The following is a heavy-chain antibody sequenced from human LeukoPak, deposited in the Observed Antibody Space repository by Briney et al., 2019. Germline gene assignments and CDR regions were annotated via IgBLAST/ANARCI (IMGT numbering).Heavy chain of an antibody. CDR1: GFTFDDYA. Sequence: GGSLRLSCAASGFTFDDYAMYWVRHAPGKGLEWVSGISWNSGSIGYADSVKGRFTISRDNAKNSLYLQMNSLRAEDTALYYCAKDIGTYYYYGMDVWGQGTTVTVSS. J-gene: IGHJ6*02. CDR2: ISWNSGSI. V-gene: IGHV3-9*01. CDR3: AKDIGTYYYYGMDV.